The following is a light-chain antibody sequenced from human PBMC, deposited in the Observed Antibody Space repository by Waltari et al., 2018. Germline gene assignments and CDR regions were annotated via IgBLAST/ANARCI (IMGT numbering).Light chain of an antibody. CDR1: QSVSRY. V-gene: IGKV3-20*01. CDR3: QKYVSLPAT. CDR2: DAS. Sequence: EIVLTQSPGTLSLSPGERATLSCRASQSVSRYLAWYQQKPSQAPRLLIYDASTRATGIPDRISGCGSGTAFSLTSSRLEPEDFAVYYCQKYVSLPATFGQGTKVEVK. J-gene: IGKJ1*01.